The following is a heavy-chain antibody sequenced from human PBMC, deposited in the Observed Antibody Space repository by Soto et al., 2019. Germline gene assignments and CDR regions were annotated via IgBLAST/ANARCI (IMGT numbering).Heavy chain of an antibody. D-gene: IGHD2-21*02. CDR1: GGTFSSYA. CDR3: ARDHIYCGGDCSPGWFDP. V-gene: IGHV1-69*13. CDR2: IIPIFGTA. Sequence: ASVKVSCKASGGTFSSYAISWVRQAPGQGLEWMGGIIPIFGTANYAQKFQGRVTITADESTSTAYMELSSLRSEDTAVYYCARDHIYCGGDCSPGWFDPWGQGTLVTVSS. J-gene: IGHJ5*02.